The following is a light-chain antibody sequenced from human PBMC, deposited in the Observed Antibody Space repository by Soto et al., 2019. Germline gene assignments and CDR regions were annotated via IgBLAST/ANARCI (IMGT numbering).Light chain of an antibody. CDR3: GSYTTSSNYV. CDR2: DVS. Sequence: QSPLTQPPSASRAPGQSVTISCTGTSSDVGGYNYVSWYQQYPGKAPKLMIYDVSTRPSGVSDRFSGSKSGNTASLTISGLRAEDEADYYCGSYTTSSNYVGGTGTKVTVL. V-gene: IGLV2-14*03. J-gene: IGLJ1*01. CDR1: SSDVGGYNY.